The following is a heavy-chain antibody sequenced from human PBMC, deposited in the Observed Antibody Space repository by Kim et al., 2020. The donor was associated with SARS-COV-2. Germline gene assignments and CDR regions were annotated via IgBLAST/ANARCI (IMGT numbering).Heavy chain of an antibody. J-gene: IGHJ4*02. Sequence: TYYNPSLKNRFTMSVYTAKNEFTLKLSSVTAAGTAVYYCAREEDGCYLDYWGQGTLVTVSS. CDR3: AREEDGCYLDY. V-gene: IGHV4-31*02. D-gene: IGHD2-15*01. CDR2: T.